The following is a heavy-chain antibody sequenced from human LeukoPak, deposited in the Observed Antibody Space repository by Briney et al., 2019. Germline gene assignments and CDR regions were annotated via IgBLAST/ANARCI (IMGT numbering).Heavy chain of an antibody. CDR1: GFTVSSNY. J-gene: IGHJ6*02. V-gene: IGHV3-66*01. CDR2: IYSGGST. Sequence: GGSLRLSCAASGFTVSSNYMSWVRQAPGKGLEWVSVIYSGGSTYYADSVKGRFTISRDNSKNTLYLQMNSLRAEDTAVYYCARYLTTLGLDVWGQGTTVTVSS. D-gene: IGHD4-17*01. CDR3: ARYLTTLGLDV.